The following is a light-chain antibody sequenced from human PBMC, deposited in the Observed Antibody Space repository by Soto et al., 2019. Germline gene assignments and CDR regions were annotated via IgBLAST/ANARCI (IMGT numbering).Light chain of an antibody. CDR1: QSVNTY. J-gene: IGKJ2*01. CDR3: QQTYSTPHT. V-gene: IGKV1-39*01. CDR2: GTS. Sequence: DIQMTQSPSSLSASVGDRVAITCRASQSVNTYLNWFQHKPGRAPKLLIYGTSSLQGGVPSRFSGSGSGTDYTLTISSLQVEDIATYYCQQTYSTPHTFGQGTKLEIK.